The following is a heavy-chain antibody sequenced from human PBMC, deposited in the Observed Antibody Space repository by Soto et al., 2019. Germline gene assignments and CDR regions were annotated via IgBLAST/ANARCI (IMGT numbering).Heavy chain of an antibody. V-gene: IGHV3-30-3*01. CDR3: ARDDVDTAMVRYYYYGMDV. CDR1: GFTFSSYA. Sequence: QVQLVESGGGVVQPGRSLRLSCAASGFTFSSYAMHWDRQAPGKGLEWVAVISYDGSNKYYAYSVKGRFTISTDNSKNTLYLQMHSLRAEDTAVYYCARDDVDTAMVRYYYYGMDVWGQGTTVTVSS. J-gene: IGHJ6*02. D-gene: IGHD5-18*01. CDR2: ISYDGSNK.